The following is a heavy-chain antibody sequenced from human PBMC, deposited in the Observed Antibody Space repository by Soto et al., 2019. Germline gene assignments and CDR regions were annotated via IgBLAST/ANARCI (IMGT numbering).Heavy chain of an antibody. V-gene: IGHV1-18*01. CDR3: ARVPSLYYEILTGYSPWRYYFDY. D-gene: IGHD3-9*01. CDR1: GYTFTTYG. CDR2: ISAYNGNT. J-gene: IGHJ4*02. Sequence: QVQLVQSGAEVKKPGASVKVSCKASGYTFTTYGISWVRQAPGQGLEWMGWISAYNGNTNYAQKVQGRVTMTTDTSTSTAYMELRSLRSDDTAVYYCARVPSLYYEILTGYSPWRYYFDYWGQGTLVTVSS.